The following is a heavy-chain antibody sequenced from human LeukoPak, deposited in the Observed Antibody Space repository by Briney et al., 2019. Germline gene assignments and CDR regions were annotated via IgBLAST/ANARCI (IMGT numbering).Heavy chain of an antibody. J-gene: IGHJ3*02. Sequence: ASVKVSCKASGYTFTSYDINWVRQATGQGLEWMGWMNPNSGNTGYAQKFQGRVTITRNTSISTAYMELSSLRSEDTAVYYCARVATPERYCSGGSCYSLDAFDIWGQGTMVTVSS. CDR1: GYTFTSYD. V-gene: IGHV1-8*03. CDR3: ARVATPERYCSGGSCYSLDAFDI. CDR2: MNPNSGNT. D-gene: IGHD2-15*01.